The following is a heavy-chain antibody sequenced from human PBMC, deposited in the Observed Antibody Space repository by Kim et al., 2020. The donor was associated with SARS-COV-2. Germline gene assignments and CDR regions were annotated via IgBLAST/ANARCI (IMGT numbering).Heavy chain of an antibody. D-gene: IGHD2-8*01. CDR3: AREGAGLMGRIYGMDV. CDR1: GFTVSSNY. CDR2: IYSGGST. Sequence: GGSLRLSCAASGFTVSSNYMSWVRQAPGKGLEWVSVIYSGGSTYYADSVKGRFTISRHNSKNTLYLQMNSLRAEDTAVYYCAREGAGLMGRIYGMDVWGQGTTVTVSS. V-gene: IGHV3-53*04. J-gene: IGHJ6*02.